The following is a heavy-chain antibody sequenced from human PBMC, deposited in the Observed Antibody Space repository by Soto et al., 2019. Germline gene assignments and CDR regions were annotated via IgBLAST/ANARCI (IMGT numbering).Heavy chain of an antibody. V-gene: IGHV2-5*01. CDR2: IFWNDDK. CDR3: AHRRGASTTAGAFDI. J-gene: IGHJ3*02. D-gene: IGHD1-1*01. Sequence: QITVKESGPTLVTPTQTLTLTCTFSGFSFSTRGAGVGWIRQPPGKALEWLALIFWNDDKRYTQYLNSRLTKTKDTSKNQVVLPMSNLDPVDTATYFCAHRRGASTTAGAFDIWGLGTKVNVPS. CDR1: GFSFSTRGAG.